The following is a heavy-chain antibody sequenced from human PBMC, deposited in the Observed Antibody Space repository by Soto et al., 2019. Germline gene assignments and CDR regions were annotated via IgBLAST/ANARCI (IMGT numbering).Heavy chain of an antibody. D-gene: IGHD3-3*02. CDR2: INHSGST. J-gene: IGHJ1*01. CDR1: GGSFSGYY. CDR3: ARGHFWSGYYTRISAAEYFQH. Sequence: SETLSLTCAVYGGSFSGYYWSWIRQPSGKGLEWIGEINHSGSTNYNPSLKSRVTISVDTSKNQFSLKLSSVTAADTAVYYCARGHFWSGYYTRISAAEYFQHWGQGTLVTVS. V-gene: IGHV4-34*01.